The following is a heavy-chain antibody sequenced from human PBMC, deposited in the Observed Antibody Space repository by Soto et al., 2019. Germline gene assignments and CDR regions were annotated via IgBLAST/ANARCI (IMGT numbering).Heavy chain of an antibody. CDR1: GGSISSGGYY. J-gene: IGHJ5*02. V-gene: IGHV4-31*03. Sequence: SETLSLTCTVSGGSISSGGYYWSWIRQHPGKGLEWIGYTFYSGATYYNPSLKSRTIISVDTSKNQFSLTLTSLTAADTAVYYCARVQPYDYGANTGWLDPWGQGTLVTVSS. D-gene: IGHD4-17*01. CDR2: TFYSGAT. CDR3: ARVQPYDYGANTGWLDP.